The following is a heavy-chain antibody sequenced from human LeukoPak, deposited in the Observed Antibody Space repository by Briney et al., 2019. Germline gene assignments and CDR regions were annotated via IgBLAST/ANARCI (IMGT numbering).Heavy chain of an antibody. D-gene: IGHD1-7*01. J-gene: IGHJ4*02. CDR3: ARELDLYNWNYGGGYYFDY. Sequence: GGSLRLSCAASGFTFSDYYMSWIRQAPGKGLEWVSYISSSGSTIYYADSVEGRFTTSRDNAKNSLYLQMNSLRAEDTAVYYCARELDLYNWNYGGGYYFDYWGQGTLVTVSS. V-gene: IGHV3-11*04. CDR2: ISSSGSTI. CDR1: GFTFSDYY.